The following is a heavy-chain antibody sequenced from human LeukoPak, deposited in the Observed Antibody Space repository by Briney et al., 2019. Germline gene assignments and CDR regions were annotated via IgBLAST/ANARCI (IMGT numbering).Heavy chain of an antibody. CDR3: ARAGGSYYGIAFDI. CDR2: IKEDGSEK. D-gene: IGHD1-26*01. V-gene: IGHV3-7*01. Sequence: ETLSLTCAVYGGSFSGYYWSWVRQAPGKGLEWVANIKEDGSEKYYVDSVKGRFTISRDNAKNSLYLQMNSLRAEDTAVYYCARAGGSYYGIAFDIWGQGTMVTVSS. J-gene: IGHJ3*02. CDR1: GGSFSGYY.